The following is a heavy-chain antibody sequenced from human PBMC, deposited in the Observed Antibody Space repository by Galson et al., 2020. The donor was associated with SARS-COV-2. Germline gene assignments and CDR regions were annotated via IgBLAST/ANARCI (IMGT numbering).Heavy chain of an antibody. J-gene: IGHJ4*02. CDR3: TREGWQGGY. CDR2: IRGDGSET. Sequence: GESLKISCAVSGFIFEDFWMSWVRQAPGKGLEWVANIRGDGSETNYVDSVKGRFSISRDNAMNSLYLQMNSLRVEDTAVYYCTREGWQGGYWGQGTRVTVSS. V-gene: IGHV3-7*01. CDR1: GFIFEDFW. D-gene: IGHD6-19*01.